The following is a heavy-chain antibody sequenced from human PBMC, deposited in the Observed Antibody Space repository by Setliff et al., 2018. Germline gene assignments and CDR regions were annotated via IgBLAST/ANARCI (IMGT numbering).Heavy chain of an antibody. V-gene: IGHV4-61*02. CDR2: IYTTGTT. J-gene: IGHJ6*02. CDR1: GGSLSSGSNY. CDR3: AREFVVISFVKNIHHHYGMDV. Sequence: SETLSLTCTASGGSLSSGSNYWGWFRQPAGKGLEWIGRIYTTGTTNYSPSLTGRVTISADTSKNQISLKLSSVSAADTAVYYCAREFVVISFVKNIHHHYGMDVWSQGTTVTVSS. D-gene: IGHD2-21*01.